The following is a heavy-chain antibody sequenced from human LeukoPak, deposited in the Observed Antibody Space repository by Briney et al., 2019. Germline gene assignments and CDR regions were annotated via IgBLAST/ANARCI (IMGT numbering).Heavy chain of an antibody. D-gene: IGHD1-26*01. CDR3: ARLVGAHDAFAI. CDR1: GGSISSYY. V-gene: IGHV4-59*01. Sequence: SETLSLTCTVSGGSISSYYWSWIRQPPGKGLEWIGYNYYSGSTNYNPSLKSRVTISVDTSKNQFSLKLSSVTAADTAVYYCARLVGAHDAFAIWGQGTMVTVSS. CDR2: NYYSGST. J-gene: IGHJ3*02.